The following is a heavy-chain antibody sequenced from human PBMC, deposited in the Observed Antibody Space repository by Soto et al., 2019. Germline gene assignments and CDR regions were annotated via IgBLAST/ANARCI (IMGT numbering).Heavy chain of an antibody. CDR3: AKEYTSTSRGSFDY. V-gene: IGHV3-23*01. J-gene: IGHJ4*02. Sequence: EVHLLEFGGGLVQPGGSLRLSCAASGFTFSNYAMNWVRQAPGKGLEWVSGITGSSGRTFYADSVKGRFTISRDNSKNTVYLQFNSVRAHDTAVYYCAKEYTSTSRGSFDYWGQGALVTVSS. CDR2: ITGSSGRT. D-gene: IGHD1-26*01. CDR1: GFTFSNYA.